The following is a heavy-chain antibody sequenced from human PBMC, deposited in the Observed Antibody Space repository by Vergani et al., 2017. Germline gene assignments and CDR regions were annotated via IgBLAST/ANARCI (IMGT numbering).Heavy chain of an antibody. CDR3: VKDTGIQLWQHFES. CDR2: ISWNSGAV. V-gene: IGHV3-9*01. J-gene: IGHJ4*02. D-gene: IGHD3-16*01. CDR1: GITFWKFG. Sequence: EVDLVESGGGLAQPGGSLRLSCEASGITFWKFGMHWVRQGPGKGLEWVSGISWNSGAVDYADSAKGRFTISRDTAKKSLYLQMNNLRPEDTAFYYCVKDTGIQLWQHFESWGQGILVTVSS.